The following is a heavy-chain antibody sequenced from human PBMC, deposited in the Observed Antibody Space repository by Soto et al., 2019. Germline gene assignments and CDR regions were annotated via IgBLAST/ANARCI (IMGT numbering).Heavy chain of an antibody. CDR3: AIDVGVAGTSGLPDY. CDR1: GFPFSDHR. Sequence: GGSLTLSCASTGFPFSDHRLHWVRQASGKGLDWVAIISNDGTRKYYADSVRGRFTISRDNSENMVYLQMNSLRDDDTAVYFCAIDVGVAGTSGLPDYWGQGP. CDR2: ISNDGTRK. J-gene: IGHJ4*02. V-gene: IGHV3-30-3*01. D-gene: IGHD6-19*01.